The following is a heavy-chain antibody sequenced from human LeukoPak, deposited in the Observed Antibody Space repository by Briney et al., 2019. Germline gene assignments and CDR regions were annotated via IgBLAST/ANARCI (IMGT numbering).Heavy chain of an antibody. CDR2: ISSSGSTI. D-gene: IGHD2-2*01. Sequence: GGSLRLSCAASGFTFSSYEMNWVRQAPGKGLEWVSYISSSGSTIYYADSVKGRFTISRDNAKNSLYLQMNSLRAEDTAVYYCAREGSDIVVAPAFGNYYFDYWGQGTLVTVSS. J-gene: IGHJ4*02. V-gene: IGHV3-48*03. CDR1: GFTFSSYE. CDR3: AREGSDIVVAPAFGNYYFDY.